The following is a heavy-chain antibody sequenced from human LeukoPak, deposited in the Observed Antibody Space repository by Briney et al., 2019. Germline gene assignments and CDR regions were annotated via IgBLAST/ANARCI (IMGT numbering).Heavy chain of an antibody. CDR1: GYTFSGHY. Sequence: ASVKVSCKASGYTFSGHYMHWVRQAPGQGLEWMGWIKPSSGATNYAQKFRGGVTMTRDTSNRTSYMELSRLRSDGTALYYCASCYYDSSGYYYFDYWGQGTLVTVSS. D-gene: IGHD3-22*01. V-gene: IGHV1-2*02. CDR2: IKPSSGAT. J-gene: IGHJ4*02. CDR3: ASCYYDSSGYYYFDY.